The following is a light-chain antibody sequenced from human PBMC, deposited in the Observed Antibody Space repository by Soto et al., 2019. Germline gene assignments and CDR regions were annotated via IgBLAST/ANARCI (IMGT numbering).Light chain of an antibody. CDR2: TNN. CDR3: QSYDRSLRVV. CDR1: SSNIGADFH. J-gene: IGLJ2*01. Sequence: QSVLTQPPSVSGAPGQRVTISCTGSSSNIGADFHVHWYRQLPGTAPRLLIYTNNNRPSGVPDRFSGSKSGTSASLAINGLLPEDEADYYCQSYDRSLRVVFGGGTKLTVL. V-gene: IGLV1-40*01.